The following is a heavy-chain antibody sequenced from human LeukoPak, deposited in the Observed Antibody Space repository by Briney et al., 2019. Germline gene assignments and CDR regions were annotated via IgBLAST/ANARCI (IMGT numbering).Heavy chain of an antibody. CDR2: ISHDGSNK. Sequence: PGGSLRLSCAASGFTFSSYAMHWVRQAPGKGLEWVAFISHDGSNKNNVDSVKGRFTIARDNSKNTLYLQMNSLRVEDTTIYYCARGSSSSWPRYYFDNWGQGTLVTVSS. CDR3: ARGSSSSWPRYYFDN. CDR1: GFTFSSYA. J-gene: IGHJ4*02. V-gene: IGHV3-30*04. D-gene: IGHD6-19*01.